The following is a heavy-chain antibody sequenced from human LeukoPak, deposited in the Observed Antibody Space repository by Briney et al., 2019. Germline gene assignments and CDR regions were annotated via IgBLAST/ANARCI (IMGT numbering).Heavy chain of an antibody. V-gene: IGHV1-69*13. CDR2: IIPIFGTA. D-gene: IGHD3-22*01. Sequence: ASVKVSCKASGGTFSSYAISWVRQAPGQGLEWMGGIIPIFGTANYAQKFQGRVTITADESTSTAYMELSSLRSEDTAVYDCARDKSESSGYYFPVSPFDYWGQGTLVTVSS. J-gene: IGHJ4*02. CDR3: ARDKSESSGYYFPVSPFDY. CDR1: GGTFSSYA.